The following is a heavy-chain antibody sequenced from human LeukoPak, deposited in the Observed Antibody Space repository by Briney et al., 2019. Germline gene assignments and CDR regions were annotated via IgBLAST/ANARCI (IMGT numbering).Heavy chain of an antibody. J-gene: IGHJ4*02. D-gene: IGHD3-22*01. CDR2: IIPILGIA. Sequence: SVKVSCKASGYTFRSYAISWVRQAPGQGLEWMGRIIPILGIANYAQKFQGRVTITADKSTSTAYMELSSLRSEDTAVYYCARDSRITMMGDYWGQGTLVTVSS. V-gene: IGHV1-69*04. CDR3: ARDSRITMMGDY. CDR1: GYTFRSYA.